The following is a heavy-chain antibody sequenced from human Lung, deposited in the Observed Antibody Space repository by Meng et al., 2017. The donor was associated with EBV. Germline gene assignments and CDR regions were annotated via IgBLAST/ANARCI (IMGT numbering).Heavy chain of an antibody. J-gene: IGHJ5*02. D-gene: IGHD3-10*01. CDR2: IHSSGST. Sequence: GQLQEAGPGLVKPSQTLSLTCTGSGGSISSGGYYWSWIRQHPGKGLEWIGYIHSSGSTYYNPSLRSRLTISVDTSKNQFSLKLSSVTAADTAVYYCARASYGSGSPLGESWFDPWGQGTLVTVSS. CDR1: GGSISSGGYY. CDR3: ARASYGSGSPLGESWFDP. V-gene: IGHV4-31*03.